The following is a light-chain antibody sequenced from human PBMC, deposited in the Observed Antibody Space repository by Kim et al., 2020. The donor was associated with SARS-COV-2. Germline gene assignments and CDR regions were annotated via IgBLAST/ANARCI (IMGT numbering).Light chain of an antibody. CDR1: QSISNL. Sequence: DIQMTQSPSTLSASVGDRVTITCRASQSISNLLAWYQQKPGKAPKLLIYEASSLEGGVPSRFTGSGSGTEFTLTISSLQPDDFATYYCLQYNSYTNTFGQGTKLEI. V-gene: IGKV1-5*03. CDR3: LQYNSYTNT. CDR2: EAS. J-gene: IGKJ2*01.